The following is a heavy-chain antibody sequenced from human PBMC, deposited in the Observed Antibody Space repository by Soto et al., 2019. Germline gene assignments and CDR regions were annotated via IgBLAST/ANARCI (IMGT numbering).Heavy chain of an antibody. CDR3: ARDIRGYGAHY. CDR1: GFIVSNNY. V-gene: IGHV3-66*01. D-gene: IGHD2-15*01. Sequence: LRLSCAASGFIVSNNYMSWVRQAPGKGLEWVSIIYVGGDTYHADSVKGRFTISRDNSKNTLYLQMNSLRAEDTAVYYCARDIRGYGAHYWGQGTLVTVSS. CDR2: IYVGGDT. J-gene: IGHJ4*01.